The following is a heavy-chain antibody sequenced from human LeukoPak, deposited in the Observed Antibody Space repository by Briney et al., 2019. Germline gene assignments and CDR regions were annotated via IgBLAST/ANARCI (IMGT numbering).Heavy chain of an antibody. Sequence: GGSLRLSCAASGFTFSSYSMNWVRQAPGKGLEWVSSISSSSSYIYYADSVKGRFTISRDNAKNSLYRQMNSLRAEDPAVYYCARDPSGRYFPDAFDIWGQGTMVTVSS. CDR1: GFTFSSYS. D-gene: IGHD6-19*01. CDR2: ISSSSSYI. V-gene: IGHV3-21*01. CDR3: ARDPSGRYFPDAFDI. J-gene: IGHJ3*02.